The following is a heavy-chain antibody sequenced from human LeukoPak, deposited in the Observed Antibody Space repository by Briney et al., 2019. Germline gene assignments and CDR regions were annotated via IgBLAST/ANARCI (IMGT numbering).Heavy chain of an antibody. J-gene: IGHJ4*02. CDR3: ARAGVLHRAEDY. CDR1: GYTFTNYA. D-gene: IGHD2-21*01. CDR2: INAGNGNT. Sequence: ASVKVSCKASGYTFTNYAMHWVRQAPGQRLEWMGWINAGNGNTKYSQKFQGRVTITRDTSASTAYMELSSLRSEDTAVYYCARAGVLHRAEDYWGQGTLVTVSS. V-gene: IGHV1-3*01.